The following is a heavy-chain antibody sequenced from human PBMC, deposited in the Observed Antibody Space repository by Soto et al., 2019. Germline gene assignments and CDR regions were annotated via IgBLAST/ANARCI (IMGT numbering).Heavy chain of an antibody. Sequence: GGSLRLSCEVSGFTFSMYSMSWVRQSPGKGLEWVAKIPQDGVDGHYADSVKGRFIISRDNGKNSLHLQLNNLRAEDTAVYYCARDHLILTAHDLFYGSDVWGRGATVTVSS. CDR3: ARDHLILTAHDLFYGSDV. CDR2: IPQDGVDG. J-gene: IGHJ6*02. V-gene: IGHV3-7*03. D-gene: IGHD3-3*01. CDR1: GFTFSMYS.